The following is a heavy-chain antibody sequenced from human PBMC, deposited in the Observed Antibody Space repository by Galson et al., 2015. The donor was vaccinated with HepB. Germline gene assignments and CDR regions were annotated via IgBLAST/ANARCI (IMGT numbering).Heavy chain of an antibody. V-gene: IGHV7-4-1*02. CDR3: ARDLERGSYDFWSGYYKTYYYYYMDV. CDR1: GYTFTSYA. J-gene: IGHJ6*03. Sequence: SVKVSCKASGYTFTSYAMNWVRQAPGQGLEWMGWINTNTGNPTYAQGFTGRFVFSLDTSVSTAYLQISSLKAEDTAVYYCARDLERGSYDFWSGYYKTYYYYYMDVWGKGTTVTVSS. D-gene: IGHD3-3*01. CDR2: INTNTGNP.